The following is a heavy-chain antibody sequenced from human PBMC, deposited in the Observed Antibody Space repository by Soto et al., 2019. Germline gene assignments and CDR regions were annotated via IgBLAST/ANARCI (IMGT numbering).Heavy chain of an antibody. CDR3: TRQGPRDGYNWGFDF. V-gene: IGHV3-73*01. CDR2: VRSKANIYAT. Sequence: PGGSLRLSCAASGFTFSVSDMHWVRQASGKGLEWVGRVRSKANIYATAYAASVKGRFTISRDDSKSTVYLQMSSLRTEDTAVYYCTRQGPRDGYNWGFDFWGQGALVTVSS. CDR1: GFTFSVSD. D-gene: IGHD5-12*01. J-gene: IGHJ4*02.